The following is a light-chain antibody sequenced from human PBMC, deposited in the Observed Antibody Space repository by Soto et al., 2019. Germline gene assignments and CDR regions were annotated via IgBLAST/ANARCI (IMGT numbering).Light chain of an antibody. CDR1: QSVSSN. Sequence: EIVITQSPATLSVSPGERATLSCRASQSVSSNLAWYQQKPGQAPRILIYGASTRETGIPARFSGSGSGTEFTLTISSLQSEDFEVDYCQQYNNWTRTFGQGTKVDNK. V-gene: IGKV3-15*01. J-gene: IGKJ1*01. CDR3: QQYNNWTRT. CDR2: GAS.